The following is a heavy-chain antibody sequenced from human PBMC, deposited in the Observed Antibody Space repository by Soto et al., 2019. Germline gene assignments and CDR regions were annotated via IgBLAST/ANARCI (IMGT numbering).Heavy chain of an antibody. J-gene: IGHJ4*02. CDR3: ARDRLPDGIWTFDY. V-gene: IGHV3-30*03. CDR1: GFTFSSYG. D-gene: IGHD2-15*01. Sequence: PGGSLRLSCEASGFTFSSYGIYWVRQAPGKGLEWVAVISYDGSNKYFADSVKGRFTISRDNSQNTLYLQMNSLRADDTAVYYCARDRLPDGIWTFDYWGRGTLVTVS. CDR2: ISYDGSNK.